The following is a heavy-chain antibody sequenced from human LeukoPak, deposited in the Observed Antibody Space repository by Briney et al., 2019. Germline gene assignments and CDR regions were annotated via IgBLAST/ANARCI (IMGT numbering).Heavy chain of an antibody. D-gene: IGHD1-26*01. J-gene: IGHJ4*02. V-gene: IGHV3-11*04. CDR3: ARDSVGSLDY. Sequence: GGSLRLSCAASGFTFSDYYMSWVRQAPGKGLEWVSGISGSGGSTYYADAVKGRFTISRDNAKNSLYLQMNSLRAEDTAVYYCARDSVGSLDYWGQGTLVTVSS. CDR2: ISGSGGST. CDR1: GFTFSDYY.